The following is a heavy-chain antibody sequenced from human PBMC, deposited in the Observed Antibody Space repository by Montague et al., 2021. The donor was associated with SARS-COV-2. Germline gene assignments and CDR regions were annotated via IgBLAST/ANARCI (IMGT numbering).Heavy chain of an antibody. CDR3: ARYYVSGNYGFSL. CDR2: INSDGSNT. D-gene: IGHD3-16*02. CDR1: GFTLSSYW. J-gene: IGHJ3*01. Sequence: SLRLSCAASGFTLSSYWMHWVRQAPGKGLVWVSRINSDGSNTNYADSVKGRFTISRDNAKNTLYLQMISLRAEDTAVYYCARYYVSGNYGFSLWGQGTMVTVSS. V-gene: IGHV3-74*01.